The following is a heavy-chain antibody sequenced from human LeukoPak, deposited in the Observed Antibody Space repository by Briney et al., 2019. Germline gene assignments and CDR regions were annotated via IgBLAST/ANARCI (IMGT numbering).Heavy chain of an antibody. CDR3: ARVLLAPYLKSPFDY. Sequence: PSETLSLTCTVSGGSISSHSWSWIRQPPGRGPEWIGYIHYTGSTNYNPSLKSRVTMSVDTSKNQFSLKLSSVTAADTAVYYCARVLLAPYLKSPFDYWGQGTLVTVSS. J-gene: IGHJ4*02. CDR1: GGSISSHS. CDR2: IHYTGST. D-gene: IGHD2-2*01. V-gene: IGHV4-59*11.